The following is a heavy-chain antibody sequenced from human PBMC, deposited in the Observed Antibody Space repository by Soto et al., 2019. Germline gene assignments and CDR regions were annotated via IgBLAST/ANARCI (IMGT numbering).Heavy chain of an antibody. D-gene: IGHD1-7*01. CDR3: AREAGTSNSDHDSYEDMDY. J-gene: IGHJ4*02. CDR2: INHSGST. Sequence: PSDTLSLTCAVYGGSFSGYYWSWIRQPPGKGLEWIGEINHSGSTNYNPSLKSRVTISVDTSKNQFSLKLSSVTAADTAVYYCAREAGTSNSDHDSYEDMDYWGQGTLGIVSS. V-gene: IGHV4-34*01. CDR1: GGSFSGYY.